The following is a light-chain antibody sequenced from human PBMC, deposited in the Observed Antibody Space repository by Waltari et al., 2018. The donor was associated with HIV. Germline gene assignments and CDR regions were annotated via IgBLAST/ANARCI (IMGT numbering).Light chain of an antibody. Sequence: QPALTHPPSASAYPGQSVSTPRPGPTSAGGADNYAPWYPQHPGKAPKLMIYGVNKRPSGVPDRFSGSKSGNTASLTVSGLQAEDEAEYYCSSYAGSNNVVFGGGTKLTVL. CDR1: TSAGGADNY. J-gene: IGLJ2*01. V-gene: IGLV2-8*01. CDR2: GVN. CDR3: SSYAGSNNVV.